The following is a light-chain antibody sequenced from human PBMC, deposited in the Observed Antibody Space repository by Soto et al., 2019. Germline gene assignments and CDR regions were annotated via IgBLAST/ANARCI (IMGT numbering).Light chain of an antibody. J-gene: IGKJ4*01. CDR3: MKTLRSPLN. V-gene: IGKV2-28*01. CDR1: QSLRHSDGYRY. Sequence: DILITQSPLSLAVTPGEPASISCSSSQSLRHSDGYRYLDWYLQKPGQSPQLLIYLGSSRASGVPDRFSDSGSGTDFTLEISRVEAEDVGVYYCMKTLRSPLNCGGGNKGAIK. CDR2: LGS.